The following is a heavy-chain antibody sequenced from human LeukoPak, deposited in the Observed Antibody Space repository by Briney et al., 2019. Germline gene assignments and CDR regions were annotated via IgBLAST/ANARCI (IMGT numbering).Heavy chain of an antibody. D-gene: IGHD3-10*01. CDR3: ARRWFGYAFDI. CDR2: IYYSGST. Sequence: SETLSLTCTVSGGSISSSSYYWGWIRQPPGKGLEWIGSIYYSGSTYYNPPLKSRVTISVDTSKNQFSLKLSSVTAADTAVYYCARRWFGYAFDIWGQGTMVTVSS. J-gene: IGHJ3*02. V-gene: IGHV4-39*01. CDR1: GGSISSSSYY.